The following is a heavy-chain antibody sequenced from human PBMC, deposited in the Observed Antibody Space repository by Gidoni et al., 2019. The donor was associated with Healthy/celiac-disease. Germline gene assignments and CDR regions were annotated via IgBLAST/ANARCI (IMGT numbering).Heavy chain of an antibody. D-gene: IGHD3-22*01. V-gene: IGHV3-30*18. CDR2: ISYDGSNK. J-gene: IGHJ4*02. Sequence: QVQLVESGGGVVQPGRSLRLSCAASGFPFSSYGMHWVRQAPGKGLEWVAVISYDGSNKYYADSVKGRFTISRDNSKNTLYLQMNSLRAEDTAVYYCAKARMTYYYDSSGYSLGYWGQGTLVTVSS. CDR1: GFPFSSYG. CDR3: AKARMTYYYDSSGYSLGY.